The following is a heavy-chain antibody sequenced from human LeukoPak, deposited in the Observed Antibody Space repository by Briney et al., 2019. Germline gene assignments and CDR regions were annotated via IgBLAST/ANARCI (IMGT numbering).Heavy chain of an antibody. CDR1: GFTFNAYS. D-gene: IGHD2-8*02. Sequence: GGSLRLSCAASGFTFNAYSMNWVRQAPGKGVEWVSNIIRCGDTTQYAASVKGRFTISRDNAKNSVFLHLNSLRGDDTAVYSCARGRGYCTGVSCDIDYWGQGTLVTVSS. CDR3: ARGRGYCTGVSCDIDY. J-gene: IGHJ4*02. CDR2: IIRCGDTT. V-gene: IGHV3-48*04.